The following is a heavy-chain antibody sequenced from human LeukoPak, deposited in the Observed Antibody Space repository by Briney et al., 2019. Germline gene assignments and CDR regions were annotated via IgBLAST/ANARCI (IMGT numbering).Heavy chain of an antibody. CDR1: GYTFTGYY. CDR3: AREWYYDILTGYPPGHWFDP. Sequence: ASVKVSCKASGYTFTGYYMHWVRQAPGQGLEWMGWINPNSGGTNYAQKFQGRVTMTRDTSTSTVYMELSSLRSEDTAVYYCAREWYYDILTGYPPGHWFDPWGQGTLVTVSS. D-gene: IGHD3-9*01. J-gene: IGHJ5*02. CDR2: INPNSGGT. V-gene: IGHV1-2*02.